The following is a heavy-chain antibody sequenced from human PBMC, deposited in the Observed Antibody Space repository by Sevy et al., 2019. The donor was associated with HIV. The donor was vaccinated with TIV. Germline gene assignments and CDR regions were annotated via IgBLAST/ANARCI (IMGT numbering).Heavy chain of an antibody. CDR2: IYYSGST. Sequence: SETLSLTCTVSGGSISSGDYYWSWIRQPPGKGLEWIGYIYYSGSTYYNPSLKSRVTISVDTSKNQFSLKLSSVTAADTAVYYCARVESVGTAMVRWYFDLWGRGTLVTVSS. D-gene: IGHD5-18*01. CDR3: ARVESVGTAMVRWYFDL. CDR1: GGSISSGDYY. V-gene: IGHV4-30-4*01. J-gene: IGHJ2*01.